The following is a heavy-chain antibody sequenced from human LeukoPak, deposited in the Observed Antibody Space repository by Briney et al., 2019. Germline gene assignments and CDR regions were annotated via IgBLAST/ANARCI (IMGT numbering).Heavy chain of an antibody. CDR2: IYYSGST. Sequence: PSETLSLTCTVSGGSISSGGYYWSWIRQHPGKGLEWIGYIYYSGSTYYNPSLKSRVTISVDTSKNQFSLKLSSVTAADTAMYYCARDRYYYDSSGYRIFDYWGQGTLVTVSS. V-gene: IGHV4-31*03. J-gene: IGHJ4*02. D-gene: IGHD3-22*01. CDR1: GGSISSGGYY. CDR3: ARDRYYYDSSGYRIFDY.